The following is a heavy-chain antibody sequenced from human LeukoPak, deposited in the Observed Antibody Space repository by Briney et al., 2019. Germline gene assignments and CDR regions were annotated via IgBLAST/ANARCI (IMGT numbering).Heavy chain of an antibody. Sequence: ASVKVSCKASGYTFTSYDINWVRQATGQGLEWMGWMNPNSGNTGYAQKFQGRVTMTRNTSISTAYMELSSLRSEDTAVYYCARGLHNWNYVLGVFRFDPWGQGTLVTVSS. CDR3: ARGLHNWNYVLGVFRFDP. D-gene: IGHD1-7*01. CDR1: GYTFTSYD. V-gene: IGHV1-8*01. CDR2: MNPNSGNT. J-gene: IGHJ5*02.